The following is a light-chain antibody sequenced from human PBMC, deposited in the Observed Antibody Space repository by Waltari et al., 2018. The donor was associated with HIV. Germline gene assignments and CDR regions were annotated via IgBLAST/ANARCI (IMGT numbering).Light chain of an antibody. CDR2: GAS. V-gene: IGKV3-15*01. J-gene: IGKJ2*01. CDR1: QTINNN. Sequence: EKVMTQSPATLSVSPGERTTLSCRASQTINNNLAWYQQEPGQAPQLLIYGASTRAAGGPARFSGSGSGTDFTLTITSLQSEDLAIYYCQQYNNWPQTFGQGTKVEIK. CDR3: QQYNNWPQT.